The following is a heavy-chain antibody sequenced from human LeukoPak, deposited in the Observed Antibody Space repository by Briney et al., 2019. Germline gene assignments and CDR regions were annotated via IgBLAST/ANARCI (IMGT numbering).Heavy chain of an antibody. V-gene: IGHV3-23*01. CDR3: ATPPRYCSGGSCYRYAFDI. Sequence: GGSLRLSCAGSGFTFSSYAMSWVRQAPGKGLEWVSAISGSGGSTYYADSVKGRFTISRDNSKNTLYLQMNSLRAEDTAVYYCATPPRYCSGGSCYRYAFDIWGQGTMVTVSS. D-gene: IGHD2-15*01. CDR1: GFTFSSYA. J-gene: IGHJ3*02. CDR2: ISGSGGST.